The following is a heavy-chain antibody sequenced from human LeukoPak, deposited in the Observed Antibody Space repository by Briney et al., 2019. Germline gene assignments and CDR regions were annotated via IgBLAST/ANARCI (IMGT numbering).Heavy chain of an antibody. CDR2: ISGSGGST. CDR1: GFTFSGYA. J-gene: IGHJ3*02. D-gene: IGHD5-18*01. V-gene: IGHV3-23*01. Sequence: PGGSLRLSCAASGFTFSGYAMSWVRQAPGKGLEWVSAISGSGGSTYYADSMKGRFTISRDNSKNTLYLQMNSLRAEDTAVYYCAKGGGYSYGTAFCDIWGQGTMVTVSS. CDR3: AKGGGYSYGTAFCDI.